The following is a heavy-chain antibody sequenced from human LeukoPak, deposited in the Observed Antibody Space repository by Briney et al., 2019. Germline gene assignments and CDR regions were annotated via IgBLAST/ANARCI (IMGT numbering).Heavy chain of an antibody. CDR3: ARGKPIGGYYYLGDYCDY. J-gene: IGHJ4*02. CDR1: RGSFSGYY. V-gene: IGHV4-34*01. Sequence: PPETLSLTCAVYRGSFSGYYWSWIRQPPRQGVEWMGEINHSVSTNSNPSLQSRVTISVDTSKNQFSLKLGSVIAADTAVYYCARGKPIGGYYYLGDYCDYWPQGTRVSVSS. CDR2: INHSVST. D-gene: IGHD3-22*01.